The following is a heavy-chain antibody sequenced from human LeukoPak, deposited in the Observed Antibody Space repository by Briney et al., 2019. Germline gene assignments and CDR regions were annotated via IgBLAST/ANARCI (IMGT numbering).Heavy chain of an antibody. J-gene: IGHJ4*02. V-gene: IGHV3-74*01. Sequence: GGSLRLSCVGAGFTFSAYWMRWVRQAPGGGLVWVSGINTDGSTTSYADSVEGRFTISRDNAKNTLYLQMSSLRAEDTAVYYCAKESGYDVDLEYWGQGALVTVSS. CDR1: GFTFSAYW. D-gene: IGHD5-12*01. CDR3: AKESGYDVDLEY. CDR2: INTDGSTT.